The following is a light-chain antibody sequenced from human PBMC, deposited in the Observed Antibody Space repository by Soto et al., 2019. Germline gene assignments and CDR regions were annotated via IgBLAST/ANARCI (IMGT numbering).Light chain of an antibody. Sequence: ELVLTQSPDTLSLSPGARATLSFRASQSVSARFLAWYQHRPGQAPRLLISATSTRAPGIPDRFSGSGSGTDFTLTISSLEPDDVAVYYCQQYFRSLVEFGQGTKVYIK. V-gene: IGKV3-20*01. CDR3: QQYFRSLVE. J-gene: IGKJ1*01. CDR2: ATS. CDR1: QSVSARF.